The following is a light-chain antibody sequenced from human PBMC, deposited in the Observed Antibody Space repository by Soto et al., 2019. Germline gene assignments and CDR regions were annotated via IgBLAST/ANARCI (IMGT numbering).Light chain of an antibody. CDR2: DVT. CDR3: CSYGGSFPYV. V-gene: IGLV2-11*01. Sequence: QSVLTQPPSVSGSPGQSVTISCTGTSSDVGGYDYVSCYQQHPGKAPKLLIYDVTKRPSGVPDRFSGSKSGNTASLTISGLQAEDEADFFCCSYGGSFPYVFGTGTKVTVL. J-gene: IGLJ1*01. CDR1: SSDVGGYDY.